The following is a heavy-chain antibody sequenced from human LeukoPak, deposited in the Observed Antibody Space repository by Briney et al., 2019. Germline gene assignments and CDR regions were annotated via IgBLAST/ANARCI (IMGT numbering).Heavy chain of an antibody. CDR1: GFTFSDYY. CDR3: ARTTTFAPHFDY. D-gene: IGHD1-1*01. J-gene: IGHJ4*02. CDR2: IYSGGTT. V-gene: IGHV3-66*01. Sequence: GGSLRLSCAASGFTFSDYYMSWIRQAPGKGLEWVSVIYSGGTTYYADSVKGRFTISRDNSKNTLYLQMNSLRAEDTAVYYCARTTTFAPHFDYWGQGTLVTVSS.